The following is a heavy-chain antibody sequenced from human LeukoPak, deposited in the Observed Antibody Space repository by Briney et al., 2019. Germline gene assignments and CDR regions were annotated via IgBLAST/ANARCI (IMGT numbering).Heavy chain of an antibody. J-gene: IGHJ3*02. D-gene: IGHD3-16*01. CDR1: GFTFSGSA. CDR3: TRHHMGAFDI. Sequence: GGSLRLSCAASGFTFSGSAMQWVRQASGKGLEGVGRIRIKANSYATAYAASVKGRITISRYDSKNTAYLQMNRLKTEDTAVYYCTRHHMGAFDIWGQGTMVTVSS. CDR2: IRIKANSYAT. V-gene: IGHV3-73*01.